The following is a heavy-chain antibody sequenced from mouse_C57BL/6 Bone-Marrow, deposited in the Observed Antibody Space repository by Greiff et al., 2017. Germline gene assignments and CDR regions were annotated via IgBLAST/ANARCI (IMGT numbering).Heavy chain of an antibody. Sequence: EVKLVESEGGLVQPGSSMKLSCTASGFTFSDYYMAWVRQVPEQGLEWVANINYDGSSTYYLDSLKSRFIISRDNAKNILYLQMSSLKSEDTATYYCARRGLYYGSSDSYFDVWGTGTTVTVSS. J-gene: IGHJ1*03. D-gene: IGHD1-1*01. V-gene: IGHV5-16*01. CDR1: GFTFSDYY. CDR3: ARRGLYYGSSDSYFDV. CDR2: INYDGSST.